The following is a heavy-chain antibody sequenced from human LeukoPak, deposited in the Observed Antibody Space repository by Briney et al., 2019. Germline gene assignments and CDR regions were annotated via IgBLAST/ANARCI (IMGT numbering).Heavy chain of an antibody. J-gene: IGHJ5*02. Sequence: SETLSLTCTVSGGSISGYYWSWIRQPPGKGLEWLGYVFYSETTNYNPSLKSRVTISVDTPKNQFFLKLSSVTAADTAVYYCARDPALYSSGWHKWFDPWGQGTLVTVSS. D-gene: IGHD6-19*01. CDR1: GGSISGYY. CDR3: ARDPALYSSGWHKWFDP. V-gene: IGHV4-59*01. CDR2: VFYSETT.